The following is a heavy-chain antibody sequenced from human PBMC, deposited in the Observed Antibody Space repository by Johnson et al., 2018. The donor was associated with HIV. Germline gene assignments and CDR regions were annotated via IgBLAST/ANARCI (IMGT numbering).Heavy chain of an antibody. V-gene: IGHV3-30*04. J-gene: IGHJ3*02. CDR2: ISYDGSNK. D-gene: IGHD2-15*01. CDR3: ARERINDGFDI. CDR1: GFTFSNYV. Sequence: QVQLVESGGGVVEPGRSLRLSCAASGFTFSNYVMHWVRQAPGKGLEWVAVISYDGSNKYYADSVKGRFTLSRDNSKNTVYLQMNRLRAEDTAVYYCARERINDGFDIWGQGTMVTVSS.